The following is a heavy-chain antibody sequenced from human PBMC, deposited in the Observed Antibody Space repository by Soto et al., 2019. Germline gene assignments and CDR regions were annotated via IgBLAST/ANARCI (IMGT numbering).Heavy chain of an antibody. Sequence: QVQLVQSGAEVKKPGSSVKVSCKASGGTFSSYTINWVRQAPGQGLEWMGRIIPILDIANYAQNFQGRVTTTADKSTSTAYMELSRLRAEDTAVYYCAGGDIWVCSGGSCSRFDYWGKGTLVTVYS. CDR1: GGTFSSYT. CDR3: AGGDIWVCSGGSCSRFDY. J-gene: IGHJ4*02. CDR2: IIPILDIA. V-gene: IGHV1-69*02. D-gene: IGHD2-15*01.